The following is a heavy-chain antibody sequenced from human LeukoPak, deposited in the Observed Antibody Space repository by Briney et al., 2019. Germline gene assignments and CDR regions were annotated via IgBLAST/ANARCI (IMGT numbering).Heavy chain of an antibody. D-gene: IGHD2-8*01. CDR1: GFTFSSYW. V-gene: IGHV3-7*01. CDR3: AKGGRGNGEVY. J-gene: IGHJ4*02. Sequence: GGSLRLSCAVSGFTFSSYWMNWVRQAPGKGLEWVANIKQDGSEKNYVDSVKGRFTISRDNAKSSLFLQMNDLRAEDTAVYYCAKGGRGNGEVYWGQGTLVTVSS. CDR2: IKQDGSEK.